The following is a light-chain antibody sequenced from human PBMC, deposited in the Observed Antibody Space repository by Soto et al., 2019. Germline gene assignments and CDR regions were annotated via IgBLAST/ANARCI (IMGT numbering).Light chain of an antibody. CDR2: GAS. V-gene: IGKV3-15*01. CDR1: QSVSSN. J-gene: IGKJ1*01. Sequence: IVITQSPATLSVSPGERATLSCRASQSVSSNLAWYQQKPGQAPRLLIYGASTRATGIPARFSGSGSGTEFTLTISSLQSEDFAVYYCQQYNNWPPKVTFGQGTKVDIK. CDR3: QQYNNWPPKVT.